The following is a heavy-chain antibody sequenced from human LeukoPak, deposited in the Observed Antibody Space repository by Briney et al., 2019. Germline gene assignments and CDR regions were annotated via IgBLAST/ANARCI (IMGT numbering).Heavy chain of an antibody. J-gene: IGHJ4*02. CDR3: ARAPIFILGIAAPEGYYFDY. CDR2: IIPIFGTA. Sequence: SVKVSCKASGGTFSSYAISWVRQAPGQGLEWMGGIIPIFGTANYAQKFQGRVTITADESTSTAYVELSSLRSEDTAVYYCARAPIFILGIAAPEGYYFDYWGQGTLVTVSS. D-gene: IGHD6-13*01. CDR1: GGTFSSYA. V-gene: IGHV1-69*13.